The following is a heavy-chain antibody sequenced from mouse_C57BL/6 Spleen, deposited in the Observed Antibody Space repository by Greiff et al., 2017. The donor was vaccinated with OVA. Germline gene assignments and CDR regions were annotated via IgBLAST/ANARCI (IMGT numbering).Heavy chain of an antibody. D-gene: IGHD4-1*01. CDR3: ARPDWDEDMDY. CDR1: GFTFSDYG. CDR2: ISSGSSTI. V-gene: IGHV5-17*01. Sequence: EVMLVESGGGLVKPGGSLKLSCAASGFTFSDYGMHWVRQAPEKGLEWVAYISSGSSTIYYADTVKGRFTISRDNAKNTLFLQMTSLRSEDTAMYYCARPDWDEDMDYWGQGTSVTVSS. J-gene: IGHJ4*01.